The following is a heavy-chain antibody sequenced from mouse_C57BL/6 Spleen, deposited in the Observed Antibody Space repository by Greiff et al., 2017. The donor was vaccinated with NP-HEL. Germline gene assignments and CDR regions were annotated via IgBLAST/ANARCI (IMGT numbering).Heavy chain of an antibody. Sequence: QVQLQQPGAELVRPGSSVKLSCKASGYTFTSYWMHWVKQRPIQGLEWIGNIDPSDSETHYNQKFKDKATLTVDKSSSTAYMQLSSLTSEDSAVYYCARGGLRHAMDYWGQGTSVTVSS. CDR3: ARGGLRHAMDY. CDR1: GYTFTSYW. V-gene: IGHV1-52*01. CDR2: IDPSDSET. J-gene: IGHJ4*01. D-gene: IGHD2-4*01.